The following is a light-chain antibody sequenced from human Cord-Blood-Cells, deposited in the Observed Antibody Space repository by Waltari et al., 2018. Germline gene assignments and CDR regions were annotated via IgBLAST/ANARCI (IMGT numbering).Light chain of an antibody. J-gene: IGLJ7*01. V-gene: IGLV1-47*01. CDR3: AAGDDSLSGAV. Sequence: QSVLTQPPSASGTPGQRVTISCSGSSSHIGSNYVYWYQQLTGTAPKLLIYRNNQRPAGVPDRFSGSKSGTSASLAIGGLRSEDGADYYCAAGDDSLSGAVFGGGTQLTVL. CDR2: RNN. CDR1: SSHIGSNY.